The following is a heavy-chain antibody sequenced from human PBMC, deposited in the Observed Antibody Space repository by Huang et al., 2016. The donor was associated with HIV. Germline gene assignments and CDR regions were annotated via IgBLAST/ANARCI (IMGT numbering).Heavy chain of an antibody. CDR1: GFTFTNNA. Sequence: QVQLVESGGGVVQPGRSVRLSCAASGFTFTNNAMHWVRRAPGEGLVWVAGIAYDGNTAYYADSVMGRFTISRDNSENTLYVQMNSLRTEDTAVYYCASQDPRTMTEAGKLDYWGQGTLVTVSS. V-gene: IGHV3-30*04. J-gene: IGHJ4*02. D-gene: IGHD6-13*01. CDR2: IAYDGNTA. CDR3: ASQDPRTMTEAGKLDY.